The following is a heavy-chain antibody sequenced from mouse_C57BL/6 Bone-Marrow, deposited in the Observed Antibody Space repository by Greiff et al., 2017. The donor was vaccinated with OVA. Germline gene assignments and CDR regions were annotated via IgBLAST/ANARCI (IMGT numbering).Heavy chain of an antibody. V-gene: IGHV1-18*01. CDR1: GYTFTDYN. CDR3: ASRGSSLFAY. J-gene: IGHJ3*01. Sequence: VQLKESGPELVKPGASVKIPCKASGYTFTDYNMDWVKQSHGKSLEWIGDINPNNGGTIYNQKFKGKATLTVDKSSSTAYMELRSLTSEDTAVYYCASRGSSLFAYWGQGTLVTVSA. CDR2: INPNNGGT. D-gene: IGHD1-1*01.